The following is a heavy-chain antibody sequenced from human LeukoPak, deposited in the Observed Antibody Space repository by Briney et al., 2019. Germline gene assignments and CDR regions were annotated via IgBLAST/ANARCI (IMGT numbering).Heavy chain of an antibody. CDR2: ISAYNGNT. Sequence: GASLKVSCKASGYTFTSYGISSVRQTPGQGLEWMGWISAYNGNTNYAQKLQGRVTMTTDTSTSTAYMELRSLRSDDTAVYYCAREGAPTYYYDSSGYYYPFDYWGQGTLVSVSS. J-gene: IGHJ4*02. D-gene: IGHD3-22*01. V-gene: IGHV1-18*01. CDR1: GYTFTSYG. CDR3: AREGAPTYYYDSSGYYYPFDY.